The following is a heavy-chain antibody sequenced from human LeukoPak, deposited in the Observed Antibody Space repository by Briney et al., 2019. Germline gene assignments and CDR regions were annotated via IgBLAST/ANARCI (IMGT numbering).Heavy chain of an antibody. CDR2: ISGSGGST. CDR3: AKRGVVIRVILVGFHKEAYYFDS. CDR1: GITLSNYG. J-gene: IGHJ4*02. Sequence: GGSLTLSCAVSGITLSNYGMSWVRQAPGKGLEWVAGISGSGGSTNYADSVKGRFTNSRDNPKNTLCLQMNSLRAEDTAVYFCAKRGVVIRVILVGFHKEAYYFDSWGQGALVTVSS. V-gene: IGHV3-23*01. D-gene: IGHD3-22*01.